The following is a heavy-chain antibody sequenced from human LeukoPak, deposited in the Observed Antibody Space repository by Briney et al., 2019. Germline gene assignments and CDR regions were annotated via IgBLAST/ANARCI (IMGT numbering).Heavy chain of an antibody. Sequence: SETLSLTCTVSGYSISSGYYWGWIRQPPGKGLERIGSIYHSGSTNYNPSLKSRVTISVDTSKNPFSPKLSSVRAADTAVYYCARAPPMVRVVSYYFYYWGQGTLVTVSS. D-gene: IGHD3-10*01. J-gene: IGHJ4*02. CDR2: IYHSGST. CDR1: GYSISSGYY. V-gene: IGHV4-38-2*02. CDR3: ARAPPMVRVVSYYFYY.